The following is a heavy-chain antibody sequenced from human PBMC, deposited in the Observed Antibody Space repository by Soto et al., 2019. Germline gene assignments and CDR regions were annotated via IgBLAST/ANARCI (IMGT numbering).Heavy chain of an antibody. J-gene: IGHJ4*02. D-gene: IGHD3-9*01. CDR1: GASISSGGYY. CDR3: ARHSPDFDWLSQFDY. CDR2: IYYSGST. Sequence: SETLSLTCTVSGASISSGGYYWGWIRQHPGKGLEWIGYIYYSGSTYYNPSLKSRVAISVDTSKNQLSLKLSSVTAADTAVYYCARHSPDFDWLSQFDYWGQGTLVTVSS. V-gene: IGHV4-31*03.